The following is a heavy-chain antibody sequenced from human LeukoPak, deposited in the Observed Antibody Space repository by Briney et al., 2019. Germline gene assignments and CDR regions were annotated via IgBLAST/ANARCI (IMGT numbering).Heavy chain of an antibody. D-gene: IGHD6-19*01. Sequence: GGSLRLSCRASGFTFTTYSMNWLRQAPGPGREWVSVIRAEGDATYYADSVKGRFTISIDNSKNMLYLQMNSLRAEDTAIYYCAKDGHCPDVCTTKIVLAGYVDFWGQGTLVTVSS. CDR1: GFTFTTYS. CDR3: AKDGHCPDVCTTKIVLAGYVDF. CDR2: IRAEGDAT. V-gene: IGHV3-23*01. J-gene: IGHJ4*02.